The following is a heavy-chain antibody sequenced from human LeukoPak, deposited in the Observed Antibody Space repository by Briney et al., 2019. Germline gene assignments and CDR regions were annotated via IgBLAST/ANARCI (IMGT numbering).Heavy chain of an antibody. Sequence: GGSLRLTCAASGFTFSGYAMSWVRQAPGKGLEWVSAISGSGGSTYYADSVKGRFTISRDNSKNTLYLQMNSLRAEDTAVYYCAKVFGDYVWGSYRIRNPQNNYYFDYWGQGTLVTVSS. CDR2: ISGSGGST. J-gene: IGHJ4*02. V-gene: IGHV3-23*01. CDR1: GFTFSGYA. D-gene: IGHD3-16*02. CDR3: AKVFGDYVWGSYRIRNPQNNYYFDY.